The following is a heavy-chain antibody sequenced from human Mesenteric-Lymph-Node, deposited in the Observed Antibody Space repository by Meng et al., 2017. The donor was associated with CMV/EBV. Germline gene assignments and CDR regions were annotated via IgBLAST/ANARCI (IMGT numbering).Heavy chain of an antibody. CDR1: GYTFTSYD. D-gene: IGHD3-16*01. CDR2: MNPNSGNT. CDR3: ARGGTLYSDAYEDY. V-gene: IGHV1-8*02. J-gene: IGHJ4*02. Sequence: ASVKVSCKASGYTFTSYDINWVRQATGQGLEWMGWMNPNSGNTGYAQKFLGRVTMTRDTSVSTAYMELSSLRSDDTAVYYCARGGTLYSDAYEDYWGQGTLVTVSS.